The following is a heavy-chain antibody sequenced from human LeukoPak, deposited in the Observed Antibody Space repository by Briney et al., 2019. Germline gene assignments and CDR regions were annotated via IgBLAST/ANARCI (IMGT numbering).Heavy chain of an antibody. V-gene: IGHV3-9*01. CDR3: AKSSGGDYYYGMDV. CDR1: GFTFDDYA. Sequence: GGSLRLSCAASGFTFDDYAMHWVRQAPGKGLEWVSGISWNSGSIGYADSVKGRFTISRDNAKNSLYLQMNSLRAEDTALYYCAKSSGGDYYYGMDVWGQGTTVTVSS. J-gene: IGHJ6*02. CDR2: ISWNSGSI. D-gene: IGHD6-6*01.